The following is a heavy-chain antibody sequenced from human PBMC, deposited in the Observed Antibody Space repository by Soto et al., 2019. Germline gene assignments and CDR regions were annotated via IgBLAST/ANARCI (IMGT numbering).Heavy chain of an antibody. D-gene: IGHD6-6*01. CDR1: GFSLTDYY. CDR3: GRAARPSYNNNWFDL. CDR2: VDGTSSFT. J-gene: IGHJ5*01. Sequence: QLVESGGGLVKPGGSLRLSCSASGFSLTDYYMSWFRQAPGKGLEWLSYVDGTSSFTDYADSVNGRFTISRDNAKKSLYLQMNSLRPEDTARYYCGRAARPSYNNNWFDLWGQGTLVTVSS. V-gene: IGHV3-11*06.